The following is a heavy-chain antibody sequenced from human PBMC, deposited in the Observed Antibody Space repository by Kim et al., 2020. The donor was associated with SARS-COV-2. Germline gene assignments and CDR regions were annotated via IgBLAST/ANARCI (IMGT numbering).Heavy chain of an antibody. CDR3: ARGALSSSWGFDY. D-gene: IGHD6-13*01. V-gene: IGHV4-34*01. Sequence: SETLSLTCAVYGGSFSGYYWSWIRQPPGKGLEWIGEINHSGSTNYNPSLKSRVTISVDTSKNQFSLKLSSVTAADTAVYYCARGALSSSWGFDYWGQGTL. CDR2: INHSGST. J-gene: IGHJ4*02. CDR1: GGSFSGYY.